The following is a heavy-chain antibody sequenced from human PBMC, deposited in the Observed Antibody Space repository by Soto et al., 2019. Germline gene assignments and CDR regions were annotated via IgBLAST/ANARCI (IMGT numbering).Heavy chain of an antibody. V-gene: IGHV4-31*03. D-gene: IGHD2-2*01. CDR2: IYYSGST. CDR3: ARVVPAANYYYYGMDV. CDR1: GGSISSGGYY. J-gene: IGHJ6*02. Sequence: QVQLQESGAGLVKPSQTLSLTCTVSGGSISSGGYYWSWIRQHPGKGLEWIGYIYYSGSTYYNPSLKSRVTISVDTSKNQFSLKLSSVTAADTAVYYCARVVPAANYYYYGMDVWGQGTTVTVSS.